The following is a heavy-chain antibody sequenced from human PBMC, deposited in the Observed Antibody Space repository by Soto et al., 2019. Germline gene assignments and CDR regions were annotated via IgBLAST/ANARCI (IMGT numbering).Heavy chain of an antibody. CDR1: GFDFSTYS. D-gene: IGHD4-4*01. V-gene: IGHV3-48*01. J-gene: IGHJ6*03. CDR3: ARDGIYSNYAPHFFYMDV. Sequence: GGSLRLSCAASGFDFSTYSINWVRQAPGKGLEWVSYISRSSTTMYFADSLKGRFTISRDNAKNSLFLQMSSLRAEDTGVYYCARDGIYSNYAPHFFYMDVWGKGTTVTVSS. CDR2: ISRSSTTM.